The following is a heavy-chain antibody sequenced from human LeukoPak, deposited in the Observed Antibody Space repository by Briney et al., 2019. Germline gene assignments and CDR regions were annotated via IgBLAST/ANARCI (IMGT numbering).Heavy chain of an antibody. Sequence: PSETLSLTCTVSGGSISSSTHYWSWIRQPPGKGLEWIGGIYYSGSTYYNPSLKSRVTISVDTSKNQFSLKLSSVTAADTAVYYCARGLPVLRFLEWRDPPRDPFDYWGQGTLVTVSS. J-gene: IGHJ4*02. D-gene: IGHD3-3*01. V-gene: IGHV4-39*01. CDR1: GGSISSSTHY. CDR2: IYYSGST. CDR3: ARGLPVLRFLEWRDPPRDPFDY.